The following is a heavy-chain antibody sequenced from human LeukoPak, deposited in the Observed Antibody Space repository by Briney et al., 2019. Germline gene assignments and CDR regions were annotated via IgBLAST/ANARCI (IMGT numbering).Heavy chain of an antibody. Sequence: GGSLRLSCAASGFTFSSYSMIWVRQAPGKGLEWVSSITSSSGYIYYADSVEGRFTISRDNAKNSLYLQMNSLRAEDTAVYYCARDLGDDSSGYYYVLDYWGQGTLVTVSS. CDR3: ARDLGDDSSGYYYVLDY. V-gene: IGHV3-21*01. J-gene: IGHJ4*02. D-gene: IGHD3-22*01. CDR1: GFTFSSYS. CDR2: ITSSSGYI.